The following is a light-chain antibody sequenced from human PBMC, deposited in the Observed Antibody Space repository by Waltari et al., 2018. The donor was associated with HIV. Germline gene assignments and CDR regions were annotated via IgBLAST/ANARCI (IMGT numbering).Light chain of an antibody. CDR3: VQGLQTPHT. CDR1: QSLLHINGYNY. J-gene: IGKJ2*01. V-gene: IGKV2-28*01. Sequence: DIVMTQFQLPLHATAGEAAYISCRSGQSLLHINGYNYLDWYLQQPEHPRQLLIYLASNRACEVPISFCGSGIGTGFTLEISTVKASNVGAFYCVQGLQTPHTFGEGTKLQI. CDR2: LAS.